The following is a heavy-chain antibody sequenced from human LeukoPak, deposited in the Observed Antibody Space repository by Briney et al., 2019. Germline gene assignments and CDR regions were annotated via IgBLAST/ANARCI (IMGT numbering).Heavy chain of an antibody. CDR3: VKGSGSQRYHYMDV. CDR1: GFTFDDYA. D-gene: IGHD1-26*01. CDR2: ISWNSDSV. V-gene: IGHV3-9*03. Sequence: GGPLRLSCAASGFTFDDYAMHWVRQAPGKGLEWVSGISWNSDSVGYADSVKGRFTISRDNAKNSLYLQMYSLRVEDMAFYYCVKGSGSQRYHYMDVWGKGTTVTVSS. J-gene: IGHJ6*03.